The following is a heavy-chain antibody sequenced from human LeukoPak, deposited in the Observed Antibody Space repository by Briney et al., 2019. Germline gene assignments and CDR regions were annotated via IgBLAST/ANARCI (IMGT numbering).Heavy chain of an antibody. D-gene: IGHD2-15*01. Sequence: GGSLRLSCAASGFTFSSYVMHWVRQAPGKGLEWVAIISYDGSNEYYADSVKGRFTISRDNSKNTLYLQMNSLRAEDTAVYYCAKDPYKVVVAAQGFDPWGQGTLVTVSS. J-gene: IGHJ5*02. CDR3: AKDPYKVVVAAQGFDP. CDR1: GFTFSSYV. V-gene: IGHV3-30*04. CDR2: ISYDGSNE.